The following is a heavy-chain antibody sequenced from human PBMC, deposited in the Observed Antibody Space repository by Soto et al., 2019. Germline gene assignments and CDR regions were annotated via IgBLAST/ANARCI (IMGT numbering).Heavy chain of an antibody. CDR2: ISHSGST. Sequence: SETLSLTCTVSGGSVSSGGYYWSWIRQHPGKGLEWTGYISHSGSTYYNPSLKSRVTISVDRSKNQFSLKLSSVTAADTAVYYCAREKPGYYGSGSYAWFDPWGQGTLVTVSS. D-gene: IGHD3-10*01. CDR1: GGSVSSGGYY. CDR3: AREKPGYYGSGSYAWFDP. J-gene: IGHJ5*02. V-gene: IGHV4-30-2*01.